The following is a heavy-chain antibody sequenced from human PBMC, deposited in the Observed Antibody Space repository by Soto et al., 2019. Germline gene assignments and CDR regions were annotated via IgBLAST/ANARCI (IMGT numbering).Heavy chain of an antibody. Sequence: PETLSLTCTVSVDSISNYYWSRIRQPAGKGLEWIGRIYTSESADYNPSLKSRVTISTDTSKNQFSLKVTSMTAADTAVYYCARERREEIHDGYDIDYWGQGTLVTVSS. CDR1: VDSISNYY. D-gene: IGHD5-12*01. CDR2: IYTSESA. J-gene: IGHJ4*02. V-gene: IGHV4-4*07. CDR3: ARERREEIHDGYDIDY.